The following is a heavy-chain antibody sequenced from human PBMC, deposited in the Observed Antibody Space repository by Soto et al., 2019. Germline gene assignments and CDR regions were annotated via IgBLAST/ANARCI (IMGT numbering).Heavy chain of an antibody. CDR3: GRDQWAPVRGGVEFATTATHY. V-gene: IGHV1-69*01. Sequence: QVQLVQSGAEVKKPGSSVKVSCKASGGTFSSFGVSWVRQAPGQGLEWMGGIVPLFGTANFAQKFQGRLTITADESRSPAYMELSTLTSAARVGYYCGRDQWAPVRGGVEFATTATHYWGQGTLVSLSS. CDR2: IVPLFGTA. J-gene: IGHJ4*02. D-gene: IGHD1-1*01. CDR1: GGTFSSFG.